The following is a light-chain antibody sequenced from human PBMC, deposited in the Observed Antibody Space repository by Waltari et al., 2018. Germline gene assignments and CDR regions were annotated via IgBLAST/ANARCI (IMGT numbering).Light chain of an antibody. CDR1: QGISTY. CDR3: LQHDSYPLM. J-gene: IGKJ1*01. CDR2: GAS. V-gene: IGKV1-17*03. Sequence: IQMTQSPSAMSAPVGDRVTITCRASQGISTYLAWFQQKPGKVPQRLIFGASTLQGGVPSRFSGSGSGTEFTLTITSLQPEDVATYYCLQHDSYPLMFGQGTKVEIK.